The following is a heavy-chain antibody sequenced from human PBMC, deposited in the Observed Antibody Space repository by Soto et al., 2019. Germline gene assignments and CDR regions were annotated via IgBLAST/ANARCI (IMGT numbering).Heavy chain of an antibody. J-gene: IGHJ2*01. D-gene: IGHD3-9*01. CDR2: IKSDGSST. CDR3: AFYFQAEDGIPDL. Sequence: KGLMGVSSIKSDGSSTTYADSVKGRFTISRDNAKNTLYLQMNRLRAEDTAVYYCAFYFQAEDGIPDL. V-gene: IGHV3-74*01.